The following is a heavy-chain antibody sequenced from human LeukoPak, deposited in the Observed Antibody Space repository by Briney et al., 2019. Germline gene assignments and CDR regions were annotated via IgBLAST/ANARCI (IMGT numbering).Heavy chain of an antibody. CDR1: GFTFSSYA. Sequence: GGSLRLSCAASGFTFSSYAMHWVRQAPGKGREWVAVISYDGSNKYYADSVKGRFTISRDNSKNTLYLQMNSLRAEDTAVYYCARDQRGYSYGFSYYYYGMDVWGQGTTVTVSS. J-gene: IGHJ6*02. CDR3: ARDQRGYSYGFSYYYYGMDV. D-gene: IGHD5-18*01. V-gene: IGHV3-30*04. CDR2: ISYDGSNK.